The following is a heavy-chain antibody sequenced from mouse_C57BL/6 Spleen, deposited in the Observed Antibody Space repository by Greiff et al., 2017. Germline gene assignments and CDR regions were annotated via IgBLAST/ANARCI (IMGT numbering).Heavy chain of an antibody. J-gene: IGHJ2*01. CDR3: ARPPPFYDYDGYFDY. Sequence: EVQGVESGGGLVKPGGSLKLSCAASGFTFSDYGMHWVRQAPEKGLEWVAYISSGSSTIYYADTVKGRFTISRDNDKNTLFLQMTSLRSEDTAMYYCARPPPFYDYDGYFDYWGQGTTLTVSS. CDR1: GFTFSDYG. V-gene: IGHV5-17*01. D-gene: IGHD2-4*01. CDR2: ISSGSSTI.